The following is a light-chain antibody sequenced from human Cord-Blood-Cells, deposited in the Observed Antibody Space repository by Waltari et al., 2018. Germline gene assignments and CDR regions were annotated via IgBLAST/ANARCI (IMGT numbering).Light chain of an antibody. CDR2: EVS. J-gene: IGLJ1*01. V-gene: IGLV2-8*01. Sequence: QSALTQPPSASGSPGQSVTISCTGTSSDVGGYNYVSWYQQHPGKAPKRMIYEVSKLPAGVPVRFAGSKSGNTASLTVAGLQAEDEADYYCSSYAGSNNYVFGTGTKVTVL. CDR1: SSDVGGYNY. CDR3: SSYAGSNNYV.